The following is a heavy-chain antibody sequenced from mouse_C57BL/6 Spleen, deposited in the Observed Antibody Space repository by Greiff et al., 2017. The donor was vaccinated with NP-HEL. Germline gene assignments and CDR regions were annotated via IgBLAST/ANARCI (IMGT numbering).Heavy chain of an antibody. CDR1: GFTFSDYG. CDR3: AREDYYGSIWFAS. Sequence: EVKLVESGGGLVKPGGSLKLSCAASGFTFSDYGMHWVRQAPEKGLEWVAYISSGSSTIDYADTVKGRFTISRDNAKNTLFLHMTSLRSEDTAMYYCAREDYYGSIWFASWVQGTLVTVSA. CDR2: ISSGSSTI. D-gene: IGHD1-1*01. V-gene: IGHV5-17*01. J-gene: IGHJ3*01.